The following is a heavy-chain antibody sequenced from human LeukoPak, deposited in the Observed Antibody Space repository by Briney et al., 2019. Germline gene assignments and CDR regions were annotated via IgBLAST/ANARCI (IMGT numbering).Heavy chain of an antibody. CDR1: GFTFSNYE. CDR2: ISSSGNTI. D-gene: IGHD1-26*01. V-gene: IGHV3-48*03. J-gene: IGHJ4*02. CDR3: ARGGGNYYAICYFDY. Sequence: GGSLRLSCAASGFTFSNYEMNWGGEAPGPGGRGGSYISSSGNTIYYADPVKGRLPISRHNVQNSLYLQMHSLRADDTAVYYCARGGGNYYAICYFDYWGQGTLVTVSS.